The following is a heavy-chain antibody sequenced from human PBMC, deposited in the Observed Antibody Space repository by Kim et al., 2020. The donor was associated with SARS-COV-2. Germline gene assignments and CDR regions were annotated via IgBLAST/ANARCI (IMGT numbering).Heavy chain of an antibody. D-gene: IGHD2-2*01. CDR2: TRNKANSYTT. J-gene: IGHJ6*02. V-gene: IGHV3-72*01. CDR1: GFTCSDHY. Sequence: GGSLSLTCAASGFTCSDHYIEWVLQAPGKVREWVGRTRNKANSYTTDYAASVEGRFTISRDDSKKSMYLQMKGLKTEDTAVYYCARGSTTTYYGLDVWGQGTTVTVSS. CDR3: ARGSTTTYYGLDV.